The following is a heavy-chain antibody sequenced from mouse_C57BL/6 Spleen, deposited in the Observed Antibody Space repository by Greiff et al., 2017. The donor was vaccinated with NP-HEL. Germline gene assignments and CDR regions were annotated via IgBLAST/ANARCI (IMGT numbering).Heavy chain of an antibody. D-gene: IGHD1-1*01. V-gene: IGHV5-9-1*02. CDR3: TRDRFITTAYAMDY. CDR1: GFTFSSYA. Sequence: EVMLVESGEGLVKPGGSLKLSCAASGFTFSSYAMSRVRQTPEKRLEWVAYISSGGDYIYYADTVKGRFTISRDNARNTLYLQMSSLKSEDTAMYYCTRDRFITTAYAMDYWGQGTSVTVSS. CDR2: ISSGGDYI. J-gene: IGHJ4*01.